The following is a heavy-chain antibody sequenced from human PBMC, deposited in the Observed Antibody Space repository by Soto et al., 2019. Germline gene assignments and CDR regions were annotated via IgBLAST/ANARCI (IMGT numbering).Heavy chain of an antibody. CDR1: GGSISSYY. V-gene: IGHV4-59*12. CDR2: IHYSGST. J-gene: IGHJ4*02. Sequence: SETLSLTCTVSGGSISSYYWSWIRQPPGKGLEWIGYIHYSGSTNYNSSLKSRVTISVDTSKNQFSLKLSSVTAADTAVYYCASMHYDSSGYLVDYWGQGTLVTVSS. D-gene: IGHD3-22*01. CDR3: ASMHYDSSGYLVDY.